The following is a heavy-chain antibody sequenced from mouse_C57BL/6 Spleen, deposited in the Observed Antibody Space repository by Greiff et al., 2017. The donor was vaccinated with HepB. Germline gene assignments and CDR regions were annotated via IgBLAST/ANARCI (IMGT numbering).Heavy chain of an antibody. CDR3: ARGATVEYYYAMDY. CDR2: IDPSDSYT. Sequence: QVQLQQPGAELVKPGASVKLSCKASGYTFTSYWMQWVKQRPGQGLEWIGEIDPSDSYTNYNQKFKGKATLTLETSSSTAYMQLSSLTSEDSAVYYCARGATVEYYYAMDYWGQGTSVTVSS. CDR1: GYTFTSYW. V-gene: IGHV1-50*01. D-gene: IGHD1-1*01. J-gene: IGHJ4*01.